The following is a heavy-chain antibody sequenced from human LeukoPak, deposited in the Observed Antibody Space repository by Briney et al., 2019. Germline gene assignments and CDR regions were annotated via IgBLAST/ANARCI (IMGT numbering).Heavy chain of an antibody. CDR2: ISRSSDIR. CDR1: GFSFSNYD. CDR3: LPSDG. D-gene: IGHD3-10*01. Sequence: GGSLRLSCAASGFSFSNYDMTWVRQAPGKGLEWVASISRSSDIRDYADSVEGRFTISRDNSKNTLHLQMNSLRAEDTAVYYCLPSDGGGQGTLVTVSS. V-gene: IGHV3-23*01. J-gene: IGHJ4*02.